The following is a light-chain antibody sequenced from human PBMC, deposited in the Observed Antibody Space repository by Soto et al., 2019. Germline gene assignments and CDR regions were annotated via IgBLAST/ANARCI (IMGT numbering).Light chain of an antibody. J-gene: IGLJ1*01. CDR1: SSDVGGYNY. CDR3: SSYAGSNNFV. Sequence: QSALTQPPSASGSPGQSVTISCSGTSSDVGGYNYVSWHQQHPGKAPKLMIYEVSKRPSGVPDRFSGSKSGNTASLIVSGLQAEDEADYYCSSYAGSNNFVFGTGTKATV. CDR2: EVS. V-gene: IGLV2-8*01.